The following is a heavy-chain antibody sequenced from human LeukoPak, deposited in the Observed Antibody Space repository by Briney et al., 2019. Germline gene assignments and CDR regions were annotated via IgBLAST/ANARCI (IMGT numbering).Heavy chain of an antibody. D-gene: IGHD3-16*01. V-gene: IGHV3-30-3*01. J-gene: IGHJ6*02. CDR3: AGGGLRYGMDV. CDR1: GFTFSSYA. CDR2: ISYDGSNK. Sequence: GRSLRLSCAASGFTFSSYAMHWVRQAPGKGLEWVAVISYDGSNKYYADSVKGRFTISRDNAKNSLYLQMNSLRAEDTAVYYCAGGGLRYGMDVWGQGTTVTVSS.